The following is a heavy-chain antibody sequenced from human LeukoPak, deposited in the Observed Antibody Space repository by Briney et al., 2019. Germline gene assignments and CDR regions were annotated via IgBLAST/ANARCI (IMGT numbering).Heavy chain of an antibody. J-gene: IGHJ4*02. CDR1: GFTFSGYA. CDR2: ISYDGSNK. D-gene: IGHD2-2*01. V-gene: IGHV3-30*01. CDR3: ARDGPIVVVPAALDY. Sequence: GGSLRLSCAASGFTFSGYAMHWVRQAPGKGLEWVAVISYDGSNKYYADSVKGRFTISRDNSKNTLYLQMNSLRAEDTAVYYCARDGPIVVVPAALDYWGQGTLVTVSS.